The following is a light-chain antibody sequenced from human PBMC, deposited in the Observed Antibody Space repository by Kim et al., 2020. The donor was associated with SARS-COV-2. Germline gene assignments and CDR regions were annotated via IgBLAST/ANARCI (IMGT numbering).Light chain of an antibody. J-gene: IGLJ2*01. CDR3: QAWDSSTVV. CDR1: KLGDKY. Sequence: SVSPGQTDSITCSGDKLGDKYACWYQQKPGQSPVLVIYQDSKRPSGIHERFSGSNSGNTATLTISGTQAMDEADYYCQAWDSSTVVFGGGTKLTVL. CDR2: QDS. V-gene: IGLV3-1*01.